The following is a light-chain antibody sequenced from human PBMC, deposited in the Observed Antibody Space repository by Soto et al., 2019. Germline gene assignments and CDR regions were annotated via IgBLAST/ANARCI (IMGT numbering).Light chain of an antibody. Sequence: GDRVTITCRASQNVNSWVAWYQQKPGNAPKFLIYEASNLESGVLSRFSGRGSGTEFTLTISNLQPYDFATHYCQRYKSNARTFGQGNRV. V-gene: IGKV1-5*01. J-gene: IGKJ1*01. CDR1: QNVNSW. CDR3: QRYKSNART. CDR2: EAS.